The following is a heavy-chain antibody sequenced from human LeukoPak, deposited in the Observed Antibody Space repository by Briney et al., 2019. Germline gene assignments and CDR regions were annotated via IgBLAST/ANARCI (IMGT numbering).Heavy chain of an antibody. CDR2: ISAYNGNT. CDR1: GYTFTSYG. D-gene: IGHD3-22*01. CDR3: ARDRTCYDSSGPDY. V-gene: IGHV1-18*01. J-gene: IGHJ4*02. Sequence: ASVKVSCKASGYTFTSYGISWVRQAPGQGLEWMGWISAYNGNTNYAQKLQGRVTMTTDTSTSTAYMELRSLRSDDTAVYYCARDRTCYDSSGPDYWGQGTLVTVSS.